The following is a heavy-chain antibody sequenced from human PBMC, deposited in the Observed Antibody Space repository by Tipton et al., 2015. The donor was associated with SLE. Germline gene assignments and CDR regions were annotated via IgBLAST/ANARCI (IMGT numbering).Heavy chain of an antibody. CDR3: ARGVAERLGLDF. Sequence: TLSLTCNVSDGPTSSHYWSWIRQPPGKGLEWIGYMYYSGSPNYNPSLKSRVTMSVDPSKMQFSLNLNSVTAADTALYFCARGVAERLGLDFWGQGSLVTVSS. V-gene: IGHV4-59*11. CDR1: DGPTSSHY. J-gene: IGHJ4*02. D-gene: IGHD6-19*01. CDR2: MYYSGSP.